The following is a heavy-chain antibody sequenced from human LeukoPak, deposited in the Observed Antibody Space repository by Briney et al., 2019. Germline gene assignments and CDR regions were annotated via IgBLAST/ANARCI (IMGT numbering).Heavy chain of an antibody. CDR2: ITVDGSST. J-gene: IGHJ4*02. Sequence: GGPLRLSCAASCCIFSCYLMHWLRKPPGKVLVWVSRITVDGSSTTYADSVKGRFTISRDNAKETVYLQMNSLRAEDTAVYYCARGVADNSYLSFWGQGTLVTVSS. CDR3: ARGVADNSYLSF. V-gene: IGHV3-74*01. CDR1: CCIFSCYL. D-gene: IGHD5-18*01.